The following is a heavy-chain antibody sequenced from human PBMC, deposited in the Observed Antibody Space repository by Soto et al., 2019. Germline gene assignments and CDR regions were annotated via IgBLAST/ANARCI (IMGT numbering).Heavy chain of an antibody. CDR2: IIPKFGTT. D-gene: IGHD4-17*01. Sequence: VQLVQSGAEVKKPGSSVKVSCKASGGTFSTYGMNWVRLAPGQGLEWMGGIIPKFGTTNYAQKFQGRVTITADESTNTAYMELNYLRSEDTAVYFCARELDPYYGGNSLSLDSWGQGTLVTVSS. CDR3: ARELDPYYGGNSLSLDS. CDR1: GGTFSTYG. J-gene: IGHJ4*02. V-gene: IGHV1-69*13.